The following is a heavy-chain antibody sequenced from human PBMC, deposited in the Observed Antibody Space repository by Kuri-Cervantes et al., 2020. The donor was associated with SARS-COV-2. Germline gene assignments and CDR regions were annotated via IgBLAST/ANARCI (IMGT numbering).Heavy chain of an antibody. CDR1: GFTFSSYW. CDR2: IKQDGSEK. Sequence: GGSLRLSCVASGFTFSSYWMSWVRQAPGKGLEWVANIKQDGSEKYYVDSVKGRFTISRDNAKNSLYLQMNSLRAEDTAVYYRARSAGGGRWNVLRYFDWLSGPPDYWGQGTLVTVSS. V-gene: IGHV3-7*03. J-gene: IGHJ4*02. CDR3: ARSAGGGRWNVLRYFDWLSGPPDY. D-gene: IGHD3-9*01.